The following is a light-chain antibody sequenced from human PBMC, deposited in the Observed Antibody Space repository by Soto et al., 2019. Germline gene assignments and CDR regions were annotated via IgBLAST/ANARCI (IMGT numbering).Light chain of an antibody. CDR3: HQYADSPQT. CDR1: QSVSSSY. Sequence: EIVLTQSPGTLSLSPGERATLSCRASQSVSSSYLAWYQQKPGQAPRLLIYGASTRATGIPDRFSGGGSGTDFTLTISRLESEDFAVYFCHQYADSPQTVGQGTKGDSK. J-gene: IGKJ1*01. CDR2: GAS. V-gene: IGKV3-20*01.